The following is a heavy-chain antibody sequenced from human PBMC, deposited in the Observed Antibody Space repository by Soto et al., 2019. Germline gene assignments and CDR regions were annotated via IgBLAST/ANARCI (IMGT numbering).Heavy chain of an antibody. D-gene: IGHD3-22*01. CDR2: IYYSGST. CDR3: ARAAYYYDISGSTRPKYFDY. V-gene: IGHV4-59*08. Sequence: SETLSLTCTVSGGSMTNYFWNWIRQPPGTGLEWIGYIYYSGSTNYNPSLKSRVAMSLDTSKNQFSLKLRSVTAADTAVYYCARAAYYYDISGSTRPKYFDYWGQGALVTVS. J-gene: IGHJ4*02. CDR1: GGSMTNYF.